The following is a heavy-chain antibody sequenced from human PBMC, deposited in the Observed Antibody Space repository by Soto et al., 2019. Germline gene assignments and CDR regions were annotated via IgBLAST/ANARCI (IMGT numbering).Heavy chain of an antibody. CDR1: GVSIISNY. CDR2: IYAGGST. D-gene: IGHD5-12*01. Sequence: EVRLVESGGGLIQPGGSLRLSCAASGVSIISNYMAWVRQAPGKGLEWISLIYAGGSTFYADSVKGRFTISRDNSKNTLYVQMDSLTAEDTAVYYCASGANGYNKFYFDLWGQGPLVTVSS. V-gene: IGHV3-53*01. J-gene: IGHJ4*02. CDR3: ASGANGYNKFYFDL.